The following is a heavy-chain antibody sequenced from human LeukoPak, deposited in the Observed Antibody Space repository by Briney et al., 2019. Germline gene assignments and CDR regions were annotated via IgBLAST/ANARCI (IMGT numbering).Heavy chain of an antibody. Sequence: GASVKVSCKASGYTFTSYDINWVRQATGQGLEWTGWMNPNSGNTGYAQKFQGRVTVTRNTSISTAYMELSSLRSEDTAVYYCARGRDYGDYFDYWGQGTLVTVSS. CDR3: ARGRDYGDYFDY. J-gene: IGHJ4*02. CDR1: GYTFTSYD. D-gene: IGHD4-17*01. V-gene: IGHV1-8*01. CDR2: MNPNSGNT.